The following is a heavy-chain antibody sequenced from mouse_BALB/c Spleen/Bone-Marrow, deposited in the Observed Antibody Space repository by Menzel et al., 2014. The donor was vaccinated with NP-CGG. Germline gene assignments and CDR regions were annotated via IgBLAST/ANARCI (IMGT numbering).Heavy chain of an antibody. CDR1: GYSFTSYW. J-gene: IGHJ2*01. CDR3: ARRERTGMNY. D-gene: IGHD4-1*01. Sequence: VQLQESGAELVRPGASVKLSCKASGYSFTSYWMNWVKQRPGQGLEWIGIIHPSDSETRLNQKFKDKATLTVDKSSSTDYMQLSSPTSEDSAVYYCARRERTGMNYWGQGTTLTVSS. V-gene: IGHV1-61*01. CDR2: IHPSDSET.